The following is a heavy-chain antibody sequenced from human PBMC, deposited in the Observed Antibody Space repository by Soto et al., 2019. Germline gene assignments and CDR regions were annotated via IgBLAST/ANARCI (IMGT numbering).Heavy chain of an antibody. CDR3: ARMRGILPYNWFDP. CDR2: FDAEDGAA. Sequence: ASVKVSCKVSGYTLTELSMHWVRQAPGKGLEWMGVFDAEDGAASYAQNFQGRVTMTADTSTGTAYMEVSSLRSEDTAVYYCARMRGILPYNWFDPWGQGTLVTVSS. D-gene: IGHD6-13*01. CDR1: GYTLTELS. V-gene: IGHV1-24*01. J-gene: IGHJ5*02.